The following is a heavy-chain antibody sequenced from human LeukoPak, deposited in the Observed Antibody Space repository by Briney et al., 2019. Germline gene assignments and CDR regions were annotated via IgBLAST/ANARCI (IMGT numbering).Heavy chain of an antibody. Sequence: SETLSLTCAVYGGSFSGYYWSWIRQPPGKGLEWIGEINHSGSTNYNPSLKSRVTISVDTSKNQFSLKLSSVTAADTAVYYCAKGTSYYYGMDVWGQGTTVTVSS. V-gene: IGHV4-34*01. CDR2: INHSGST. CDR3: AKGTSYYYGMDV. D-gene: IGHD1-7*01. CDR1: GGSFSGYY. J-gene: IGHJ6*02.